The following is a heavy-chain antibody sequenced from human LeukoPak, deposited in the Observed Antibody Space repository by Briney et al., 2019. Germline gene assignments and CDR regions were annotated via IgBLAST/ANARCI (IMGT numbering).Heavy chain of an antibody. Sequence: ASVKVSCKASGYTFINYYMHWVRQAPGQGLEWMGGIIPIFGTANYAQKFQGRVTITADESTSTAYMELSSLRSEDTAVYYCARDIGDIVVVPAAQEDYWGQGTLVTVSS. D-gene: IGHD2-2*01. CDR3: ARDIGDIVVVPAAQEDY. J-gene: IGHJ4*02. CDR1: GYTFINYY. V-gene: IGHV1-69*13. CDR2: IIPIFGTA.